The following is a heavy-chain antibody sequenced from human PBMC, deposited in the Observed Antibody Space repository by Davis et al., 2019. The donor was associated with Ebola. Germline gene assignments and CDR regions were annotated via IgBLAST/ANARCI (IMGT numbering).Heavy chain of an antibody. D-gene: IGHD3-3*01. Sequence: AASVKVSCKASGGTFSSYAISWVRQAPGQGLEWMGRIIPILGIANYAQKFQGRVTITADKSTSTAYMELSSLRSEDTAVYYCARGPAGRITIFGVEFDPWGQGTLVTVSS. V-gene: IGHV1-69*04. CDR2: IIPILGIA. CDR3: ARGPAGRITIFGVEFDP. CDR1: GGTFSSYA. J-gene: IGHJ5*02.